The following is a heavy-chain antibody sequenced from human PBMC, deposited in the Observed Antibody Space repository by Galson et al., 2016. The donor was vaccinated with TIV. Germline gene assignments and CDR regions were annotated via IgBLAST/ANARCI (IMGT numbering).Heavy chain of an antibody. V-gene: IGHV4-31*03. CDR2: IYNSGST. Sequence: TLSPTCNVSGGSISSGGFYWSWIRQHPGKGLEWIGYIYNSGSTYYKPSLKSRVTISVDTSTNQFSLILSSVTAADTAVYYCARWADSGSYYQYFHHWGQGTLVTVSS. J-gene: IGHJ1*01. CDR3: ARWADSGSYYQYFHH. CDR1: GGSISSGGFY. D-gene: IGHD1-26*01.